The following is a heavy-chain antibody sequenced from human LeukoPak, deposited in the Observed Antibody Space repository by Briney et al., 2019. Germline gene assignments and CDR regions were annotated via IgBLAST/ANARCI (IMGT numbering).Heavy chain of an antibody. CDR1: GFKFGSYG. Sequence: SVKVSCKTSGFKFGSYGINWVRQAPGQGLEWMGAIMPVSGPTTYAQDFQGRVTITEDESTSTAYMELSALRSEDTAVFYCATGSHGGIDYWGQGSLVIVSS. CDR2: IMPVSGPT. J-gene: IGHJ4*02. CDR3: ATGSHGGIDY. V-gene: IGHV1-69*13. D-gene: IGHD3-16*01.